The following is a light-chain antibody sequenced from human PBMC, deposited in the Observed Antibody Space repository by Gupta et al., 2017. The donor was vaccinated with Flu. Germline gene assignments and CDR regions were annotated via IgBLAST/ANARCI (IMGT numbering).Light chain of an antibody. CDR1: QNINSD. Sequence: EIVMTQSPATLSVSPGERATLSCRASQNINSDLAWYQQKPGQAPRLLFYGASTRATGIPARFSGSGSGTEFTLTISSLQSEDFAVYSCQQYNKWPPRYTFGQGTKLEIK. CDR3: QQYNKWPPRYT. V-gene: IGKV3-15*01. CDR2: GAS. J-gene: IGKJ2*01.